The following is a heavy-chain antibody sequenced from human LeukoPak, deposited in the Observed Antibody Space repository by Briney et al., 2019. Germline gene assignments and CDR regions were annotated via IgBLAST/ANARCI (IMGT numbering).Heavy chain of an antibody. V-gene: IGHV4-31*03. J-gene: IGHJ4*02. CDR1: GGSISSGGYY. CDR2: IYYSGST. Sequence: SETLSLTCTVSGGSISSGGYYWSWIRQHPGKGLEWIGYIYYSGSTYYNPSLKSRVTISVDTSKNQFSLKLSPVTAADTAVYYCARQEDYYDSSGYYYAFDYWGQGTLVTVSS. D-gene: IGHD3-22*01. CDR3: ARQEDYYDSSGYYYAFDY.